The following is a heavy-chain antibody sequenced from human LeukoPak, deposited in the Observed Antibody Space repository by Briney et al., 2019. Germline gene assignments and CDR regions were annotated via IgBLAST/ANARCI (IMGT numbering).Heavy chain of an antibody. D-gene: IGHD3-22*01. CDR2: IWFDGSNK. CDR1: GFTFSSYG. CDR3: ARPDYDSSGYAEY. V-gene: IGHV3-33*01. J-gene: IGHJ4*02. Sequence: AGGSLRLSCAASGFTFSSYGMHWVRQAPGKGLERVAVIWFDGSNKYYADSVKGRFTISRDNSKNTLYLQMNSLRAEDTAVYYCARPDYDSSGYAEYWGQGTLVTVSS.